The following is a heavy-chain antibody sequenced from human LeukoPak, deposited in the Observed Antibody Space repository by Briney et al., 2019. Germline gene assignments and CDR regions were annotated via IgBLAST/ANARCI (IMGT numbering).Heavy chain of an antibody. V-gene: IGHV3-48*04. J-gene: IGHJ4*02. Sequence: GSLRLSCAASGFTFSSYGMNWVRQAPGKGLEWVSYISSSSSTIYYADSVKGRFTISRDNAKNSLYLQMNSLRAEDTAVYYCARDSPPWIAVAVSFDYWGQGTLVTVSS. CDR2: ISSSSSTI. D-gene: IGHD6-19*01. CDR1: GFTFSSYG. CDR3: ARDSPPWIAVAVSFDY.